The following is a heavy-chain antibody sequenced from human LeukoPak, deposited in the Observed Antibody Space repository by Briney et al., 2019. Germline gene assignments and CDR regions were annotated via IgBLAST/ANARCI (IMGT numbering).Heavy chain of an antibody. CDR2: IYHSGST. CDR1: GYSISSGYY. CDR3: ARRLQILTGYYEGVYYFDY. D-gene: IGHD3-9*01. Sequence: SETLSLTCTVSGYSISSGYYWGWIRQPPGKGLKWIGSIYHSGSTYYNPSLKSRVTISVDTSKNQFSLKLSSVTAADTAVYYCARRLQILTGYYEGVYYFDYWGQGTLVTVSS. J-gene: IGHJ4*02. V-gene: IGHV4-38-2*02.